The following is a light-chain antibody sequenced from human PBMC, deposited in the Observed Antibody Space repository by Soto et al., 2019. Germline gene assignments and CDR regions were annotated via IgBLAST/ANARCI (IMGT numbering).Light chain of an antibody. J-gene: IGLJ1*01. V-gene: IGLV2-11*01. CDR3: CSYAGTYTYV. CDR2: DVS. Sequence: QSALTQPRSVSGSPGQSVTISCTGTSSDVGGFNYVSWYQQHPGKDPKLMIYDVSERPSGVPDRFSGSKSGNTASLTISGLQADDAADYYCCSYAGTYTYVFGTGTKLTVL. CDR1: SSDVGGFNY.